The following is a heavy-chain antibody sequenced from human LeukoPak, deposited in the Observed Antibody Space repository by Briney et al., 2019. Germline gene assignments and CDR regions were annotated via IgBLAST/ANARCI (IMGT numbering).Heavy chain of an antibody. D-gene: IGHD3-22*01. CDR3: ASSHDSSGND. V-gene: IGHV3-7*01. J-gene: IGHJ4*02. CDR2: INQDGRAK. CDR1: GFTFRRYW. Sequence: GGSLRLSCAASGFTFRRYWMSWVRQAPGKGLEWVANINQDGRAKYYVDSVKGRFTITRDNAKNSLWLQMNSLRDEDTAVYYCASSHDSSGNDWGQGTLLTVSS.